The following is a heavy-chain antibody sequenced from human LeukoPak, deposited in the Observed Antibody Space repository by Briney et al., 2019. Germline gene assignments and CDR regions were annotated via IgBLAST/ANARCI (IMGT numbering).Heavy chain of an antibody. Sequence: SETLSLSCTVSSGSISSYYWSWIRQPPGKGLEWIGYIYYSGSTNYNPSLKSRVTISVDTSKNQFSLKLSSVTAADTAVYYCARGGYYYGYWGQGTLVTVSS. CDR2: IYYSGST. J-gene: IGHJ4*02. D-gene: IGHD3-22*01. CDR1: SGSISSYY. V-gene: IGHV4-59*01. CDR3: ARGGYYYGY.